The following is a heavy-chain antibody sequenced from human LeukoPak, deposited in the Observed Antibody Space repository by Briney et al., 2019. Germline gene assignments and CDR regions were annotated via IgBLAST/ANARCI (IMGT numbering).Heavy chain of an antibody. CDR3: TRWARDCSEGSCYSWFDP. J-gene: IGHJ5*02. CDR2: MKGSEE. Sequence: GGSLRLSCAASGFTFSSYWMCWVRQAPGKGLEWVAKMKGSEEYKVASVQGRFTISRDNAKNSVYLQMNRLRVDDAAVYYCTRWARDCSEGSCYSWFDPWGQGTLVTVSS. CDR1: GFTFSSYW. V-gene: IGHV3-7*01. D-gene: IGHD2-15*01.